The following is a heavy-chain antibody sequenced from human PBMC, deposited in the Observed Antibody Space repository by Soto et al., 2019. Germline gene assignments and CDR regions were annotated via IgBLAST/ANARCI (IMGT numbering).Heavy chain of an antibody. D-gene: IGHD5-12*01. J-gene: IGHJ4*02. CDR2: ISYDGSNK. V-gene: IGHV3-30*18. CDR3: AKNSGYDHGDHCDY. CDR1: GFTFSNSA. Sequence: SGGSLRRSCAASGFTFSNSAMHWVRQAPGKGLEWVALISYDGSNKYFAGSVKGRFTISRDNSKNTLYLQMDSLRAEDTAMYYCAKNSGYDHGDHCDYRGQGTLVTVSS.